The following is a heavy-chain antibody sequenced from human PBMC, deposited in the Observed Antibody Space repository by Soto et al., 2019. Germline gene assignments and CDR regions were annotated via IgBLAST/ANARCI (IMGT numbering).Heavy chain of an antibody. CDR1: GGSISSSSYY. D-gene: IGHD3-9*01. Sequence: QLQLQESGPGLVKPSETLSLTCTVSGGSISSSSYYWGWIRQPPGKGLEWIGSIYYSGSTYYNPSLKSRVTISVDTSKNQFSLKLSSVTAADTAVYYCARHIYDILTGPYSNYYYYMDVWGKGTTVTVSS. CDR3: ARHIYDILTGPYSNYYYYMDV. V-gene: IGHV4-39*01. J-gene: IGHJ6*03. CDR2: IYYSGST.